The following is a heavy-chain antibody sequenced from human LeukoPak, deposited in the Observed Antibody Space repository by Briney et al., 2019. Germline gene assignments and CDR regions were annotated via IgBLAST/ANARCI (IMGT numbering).Heavy chain of an antibody. Sequence: SETLSLTCTVSGGSISSYYWTWIRQPPGKGLEWIGHIYYSGSTNYNPSLKSPVTISVDTSKNQFSLKLSSVTAADTAVYYCARKPVLRYFDWLFRYNWFDPWGQGTLVTVSS. V-gene: IGHV4-59*12. J-gene: IGHJ5*02. CDR3: ARKPVLRYFDWLFRYNWFDP. D-gene: IGHD3-9*01. CDR1: GGSISSYY. CDR2: IYYSGST.